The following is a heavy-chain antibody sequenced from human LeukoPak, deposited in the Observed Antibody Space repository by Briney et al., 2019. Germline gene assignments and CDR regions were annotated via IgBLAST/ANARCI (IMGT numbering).Heavy chain of an antibody. CDR2: ISYDGSNK. CDR3: AREGAATDAFDI. J-gene: IGHJ3*02. D-gene: IGHD6-13*01. CDR1: GFTFSSYA. V-gene: IGHV3-30-3*01. Sequence: PGGSLRLSCAASGFTFSSYAMHWVRQAPGKGLEWVAVISYDGSNKYYADSVKGRFTISRDNSKNTLYLQMNSLRAKDTAVYYCAREGAATDAFDIWGQGTMVTVSS.